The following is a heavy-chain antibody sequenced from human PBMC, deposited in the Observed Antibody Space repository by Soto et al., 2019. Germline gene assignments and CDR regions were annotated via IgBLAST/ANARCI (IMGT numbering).Heavy chain of an antibody. CDR2: IIPIFGTA. CDR1: GGTFSSYA. J-gene: IGHJ6*02. CDR3: XXXXXXXXXXYYGMDV. Sequence: QVQLVQSGAEVKKPGSSVKVSCKASGGTFSSYAISWVRQAPGQGLEWMGGIIPIFGTANYAQKFQGRVXXXXXXXXXXXXXXXXXXXXXXXXXXXXXXXXXXXXXXYYGMDVWGQGTTVTVSS. V-gene: IGHV1-69*05.